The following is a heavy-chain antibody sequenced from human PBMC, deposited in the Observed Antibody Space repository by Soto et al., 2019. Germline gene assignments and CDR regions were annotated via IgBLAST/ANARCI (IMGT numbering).Heavy chain of an antibody. CDR3: ARQRLWGTSGYYYFEN. V-gene: IGHV5-51*01. CDR1: GYNFDTSW. D-gene: IGHD3-22*01. J-gene: IGHJ4*02. CDR2: IFPADSDT. Sequence: GESLKISCKVSGYNFDTSWIGWVRQMPGKGLEWMGIIFPADSDTRYSPSFQGQVTITVDKSINTAYLQWSRLKASDTAIYYCARQRLWGTSGYYYFENWGQGTLVTV.